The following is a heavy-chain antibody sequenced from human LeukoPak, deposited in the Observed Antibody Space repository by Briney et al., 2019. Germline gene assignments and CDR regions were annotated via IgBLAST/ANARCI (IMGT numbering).Heavy chain of an antibody. V-gene: IGHV3-23*01. CDR2: NSGSGGST. CDR3: LAWLRLFDY. J-gene: IGHJ4*02. Sequence: GGSLRLSCAASGFTFSSYAMSWVRQAPGEGLEWVSANSGSGGSTYYADSVKGRFTISRDNSKNTLYLQMNSLRAEDTAVYYCLAWLRLFDYWGQGTLVTVSS. D-gene: IGHD5-12*01. CDR1: GFTFSSYA.